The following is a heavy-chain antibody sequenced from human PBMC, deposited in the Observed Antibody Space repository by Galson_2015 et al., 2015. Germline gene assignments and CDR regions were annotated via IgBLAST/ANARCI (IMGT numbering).Heavy chain of an antibody. Sequence: SLRLSCAASGFIFSDHWMTWVRQAPEKGLEWVSYISSSSITIYYADSVKGRFTISRDNAKNSLYLQMNSLRDEDTAVYFCARELWGLGVGPDYWGQGTLVTVSS. CDR3: ARELWGLGVGPDY. V-gene: IGHV3-48*02. CDR2: ISSSSITI. CDR1: GFIFSDHW. D-gene: IGHD2-21*01. J-gene: IGHJ4*02.